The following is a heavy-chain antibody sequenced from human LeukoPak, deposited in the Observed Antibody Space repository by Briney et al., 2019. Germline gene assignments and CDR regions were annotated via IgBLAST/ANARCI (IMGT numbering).Heavy chain of an antibody. Sequence: GGSLRLSCAASGFTFSSYSMNWVRQAPGKGLEWVSSISSSSGYIYYADSVKGRFTISRDNAKNSLYLQMNSLRAEDTAVYHCARKLYYYDTSPAGWFDPWGQGTLVTVSS. J-gene: IGHJ5*02. CDR2: ISSSSGYI. D-gene: IGHD3-22*01. CDR3: ARKLYYYDTSPAGWFDP. CDR1: GFTFSSYS. V-gene: IGHV3-21*01.